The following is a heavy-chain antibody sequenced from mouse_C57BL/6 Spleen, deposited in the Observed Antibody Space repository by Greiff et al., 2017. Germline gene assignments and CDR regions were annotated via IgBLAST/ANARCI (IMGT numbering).Heavy chain of an antibody. Sequence: QVQLKQPGAELVKPGASVKLSCKASGYTFTSYWMHWVKQRPGQGLEWIGMIHPNSGSTNYNEKFKSKATLTVDKSSSTAYMQLSSLTSEDSAVYYCAREILRKAYWGQGTLVTVSA. D-gene: IGHD1-1*01. J-gene: IGHJ3*01. CDR2: IHPNSGST. CDR3: AREILRKAY. CDR1: GYTFTSYW. V-gene: IGHV1-64*01.